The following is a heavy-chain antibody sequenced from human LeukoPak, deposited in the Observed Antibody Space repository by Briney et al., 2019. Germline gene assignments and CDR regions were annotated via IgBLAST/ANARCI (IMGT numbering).Heavy chain of an antibody. CDR3: ARDRYRNYYYYGMDV. V-gene: IGHV4-59*06. D-gene: IGHD1-1*01. CDR1: GGSISSYY. CDR2: IYYSGST. J-gene: IGHJ6*02. Sequence: SETLSLTCTVSGGSISSYYWSWIRQHPGKGLEWIGYIYYSGSTYYNPSLKSRVTISVDTSKNQFSLKLSSVTAADTAVYYCARDRYRNYYYYGMDVWGQGTTVTVSS.